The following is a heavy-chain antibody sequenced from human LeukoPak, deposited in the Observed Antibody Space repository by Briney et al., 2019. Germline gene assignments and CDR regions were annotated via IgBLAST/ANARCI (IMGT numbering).Heavy chain of an antibody. D-gene: IGHD2-2*01. CDR2: LNRDGSER. J-gene: IGHJ3*02. Sequence: GGSLRLSCAASGFIFSSSAMTWVRQVPGKGLEWVANLNRDGSERQYVDSVKGRFTISRDNAKNSLYLQMNSLRAEDTALYYCARDSTSCRGCAFDIWGQGTMVTVSS. CDR3: ARDSTSCRGCAFDI. V-gene: IGHV3-7*01. CDR1: GFIFSSSA.